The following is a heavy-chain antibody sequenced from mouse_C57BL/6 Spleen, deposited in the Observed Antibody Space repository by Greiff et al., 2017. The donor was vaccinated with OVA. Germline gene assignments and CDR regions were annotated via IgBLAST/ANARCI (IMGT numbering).Heavy chain of an antibody. CDR3: AKRGTTDYFDY. CDR1: GYTFTSYW. J-gene: IGHJ2*01. Sequence: QVQLQQPGAELVKPGASVPMSCKASGYTFTSYWITWVKQRPGQGLEWIGDLYPGSGSTNYNEKFKSEATLTVDTSSSTAYMQLSSLTSEDSAVYYCAKRGTTDYFDYWGQGTTLTVSS. D-gene: IGHD1-1*01. CDR2: LYPGSGST. V-gene: IGHV1-55*01.